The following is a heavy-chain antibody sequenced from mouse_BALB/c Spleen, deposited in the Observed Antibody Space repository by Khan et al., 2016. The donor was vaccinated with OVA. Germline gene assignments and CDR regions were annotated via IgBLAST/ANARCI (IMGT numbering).Heavy chain of an antibody. V-gene: IGHV1-7*01. D-gene: IGHD1-1*01. CDR1: GYTFINYW. CDR2: INPSTGYT. CDR3: ARRGQRYDLDS. Sequence: QVQLQQSGAELAKPGASVKMSCKASGYTFINYWIFWVKQRPGQGLEWIGYINPSTGYTEYNQNFKDKATLPADHSSCTAYLQLSSLTSEDSAVYYCARRGQRYDLDSWGQGTTLTVSS. J-gene: IGHJ2*01.